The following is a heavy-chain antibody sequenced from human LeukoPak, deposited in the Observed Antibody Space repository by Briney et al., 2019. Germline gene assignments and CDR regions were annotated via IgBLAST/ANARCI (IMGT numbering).Heavy chain of an antibody. Sequence: SETLSLTCAVYGTSFSGYSWSWIRQSPGKGLEWIGEITDSGGTNHNPSFKSRLTISADTSKNQFSLKLASVTAADTAVYYCARIESYHILYRPYWGQGTLVTVSS. CDR1: GTSFSGYS. CDR3: ARIESYHILYRPY. J-gene: IGHJ4*02. CDR2: ITDSGGT. V-gene: IGHV4-34*01. D-gene: IGHD3-9*01.